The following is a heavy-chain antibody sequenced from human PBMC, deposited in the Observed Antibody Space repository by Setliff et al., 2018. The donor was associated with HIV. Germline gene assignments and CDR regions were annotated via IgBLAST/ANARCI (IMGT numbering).Heavy chain of an antibody. CDR3: ASSITVAGGRSFYYYAMDV. J-gene: IGHJ6*02. D-gene: IGHD1-20*01. V-gene: IGHV5-51*01. CDR1: GYSFTSYW. CDR2: INPGDSDI. Sequence: GESLKISCQASGYSFTSYWIGWVRQMPGKGLEWMGIINPGDSDIRYSPSFRGQVTISVDKSINTAYLQWSSLKASDTAMYYCASSITVAGGRSFYYYAMDVWGQGTTVTVSS.